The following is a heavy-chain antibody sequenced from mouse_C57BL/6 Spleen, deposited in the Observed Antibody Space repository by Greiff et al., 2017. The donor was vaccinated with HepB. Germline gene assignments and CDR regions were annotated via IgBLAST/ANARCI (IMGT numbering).Heavy chain of an antibody. D-gene: IGHD2-4*01. Sequence: QVQLQQPGAELVKPGASVKLSCKASGYTFTSYWMHWVKQRPGQGLEWIGMIHPNSGSTNYNEKFKSKATLTVDKSSSTAYMQLSSLTSEDSAVYYGARMDYDYDGGPHAMDYWGQGTSVTVSS. V-gene: IGHV1-64*01. CDR2: IHPNSGST. CDR1: GYTFTSYW. CDR3: ARMDYDYDGGPHAMDY. J-gene: IGHJ4*01.